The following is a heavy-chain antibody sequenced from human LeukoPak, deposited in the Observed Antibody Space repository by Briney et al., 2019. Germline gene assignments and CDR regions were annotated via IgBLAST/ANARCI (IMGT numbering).Heavy chain of an antibody. D-gene: IGHD2-15*01. Sequence: SQTLSLTCTVSGGSISGGSYYWSWIRQPAGKGLEWIGRIYTGGSTNYNPSLKSRVTISLDTSKNQFSLKLSSVTAADTAVYYCARGYCSGGSCYFEFWFDPWGQGTLVTVSS. CDR2: IYTGGST. CDR1: GGSISGGSYY. CDR3: ARGYCSGGSCYFEFWFDP. J-gene: IGHJ5*02. V-gene: IGHV4-61*02.